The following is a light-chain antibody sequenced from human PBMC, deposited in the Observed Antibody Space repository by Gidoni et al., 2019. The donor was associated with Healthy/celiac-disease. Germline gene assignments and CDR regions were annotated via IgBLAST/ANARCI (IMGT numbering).Light chain of an antibody. J-gene: IGKJ1*01. CDR2: AAS. V-gene: IGKV1-39*01. CDR3: QQSYSTPPT. CDR1: QSISSY. Sequence: DIQMTQSPSSLSASVGDRVTITCRASQSISSYLNWYQQKPGKAPKLLIYAASSLQSGVPSRFSGSGSGTEFTLTISSLQPEDFATYYCQQSYSTPPTFXXXTKVEIK.